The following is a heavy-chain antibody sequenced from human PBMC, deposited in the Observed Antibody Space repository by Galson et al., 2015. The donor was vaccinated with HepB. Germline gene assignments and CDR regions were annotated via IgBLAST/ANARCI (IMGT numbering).Heavy chain of an antibody. CDR2: IIPIFGTA. J-gene: IGHJ6*03. V-gene: IGHV1-69*13. Sequence: SVKVSCKASGGTFSSYAISWVRQAPGQGLEWMGGIIPIFGTANYAQKFQGRVTITADESTSTAYMELSSLRSEDTAVYYCARDSPTGTTGRYYYYMDVWGKGTTVTVSS. CDR3: ARDSPTGTTGRYYYYMDV. D-gene: IGHD1-7*01. CDR1: GGTFSSYA.